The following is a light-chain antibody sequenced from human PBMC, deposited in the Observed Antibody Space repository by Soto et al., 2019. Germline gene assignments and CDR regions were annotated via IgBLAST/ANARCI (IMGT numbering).Light chain of an antibody. CDR1: QSVSSNY. CDR2: GAS. V-gene: IGKV3-20*01. Sequence: EIVLTQSPGTLSLAPGERATLSCRASQSVSSNYLAWYQQKPGQAPRLLIYGASSRATGIRDRFSGSGSGTDFTVTISRLEPEDFAVYYCQHYGRSAYTFGQGTTLEIK. J-gene: IGKJ2*01. CDR3: QHYGRSAYT.